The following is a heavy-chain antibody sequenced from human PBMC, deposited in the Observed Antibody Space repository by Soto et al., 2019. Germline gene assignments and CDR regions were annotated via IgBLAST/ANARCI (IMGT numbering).Heavy chain of an antibody. V-gene: IGHV3-30*18. CDR1: GFTFSSYG. Sequence: PGGSLRLSCAASGFTFSSYGMHWVRQAPGKGLEWVAVISYDGSNKYYADSVKGRFTISRDNSKNTLYLQMNSLRAEDTAVYYCAKGLRSSSWQDYGMDVWGQGTTVTVS. CDR2: ISYDGSNK. CDR3: AKGLRSSSWQDYGMDV. D-gene: IGHD6-13*01. J-gene: IGHJ6*02.